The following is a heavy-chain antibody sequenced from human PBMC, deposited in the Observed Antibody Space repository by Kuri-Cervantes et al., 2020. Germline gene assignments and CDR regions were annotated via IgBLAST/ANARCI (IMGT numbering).Heavy chain of an antibody. CDR1: GYSISTGYY. D-gene: IGHD3-10*01. CDR2: MYYTGST. CDR3: TRVLDYYGSGSYGFDF. Sequence: SETLSLTCTVSGYSISTGYYWGWIRQAPGKGLEWIGSMYYTGSTYNNPSLRSRVTMSVDTSKNQFPLNLNSVTAADTAVYYCTRVLDYYGSGSYGFDFWGPGTVVTVSS. J-gene: IGHJ3*01. V-gene: IGHV4-38-2*02.